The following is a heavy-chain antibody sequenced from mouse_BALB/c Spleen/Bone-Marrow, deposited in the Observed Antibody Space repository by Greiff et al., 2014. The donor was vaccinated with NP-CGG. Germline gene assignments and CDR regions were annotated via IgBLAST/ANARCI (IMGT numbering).Heavy chain of an antibody. CDR3: AAYYYGSSQFAY. Sequence: VQLKESGAVLVKPGASVKLPCTASGFNIKDTYMHWVKQRPEQGLEWIGRIDPANGNTKYDPKFQGKATITADASSNTAYLQLSSLTSEDTAVYYCAAYYYGSSQFAYWGQGTLVTVSA. J-gene: IGHJ3*01. D-gene: IGHD1-1*01. V-gene: IGHV14-3*02. CDR2: IDPANGNT. CDR1: GFNIKDTY.